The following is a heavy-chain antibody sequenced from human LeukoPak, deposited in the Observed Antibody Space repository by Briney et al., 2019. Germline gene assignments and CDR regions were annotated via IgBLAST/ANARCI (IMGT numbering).Heavy chain of an antibody. CDR2: ISGSGGST. Sequence: GGSLRLSCAASGFTFSSYAMSWVRQAPGKGLEWVSAISGSGGSTYYADSVKGRFTISRDNAKNSLYLQMNSLRAEDTAVYYCARVLDYGDLEPHLDYWGQGTLVTVSS. CDR1: GFTFSSYA. CDR3: ARVLDYGDLEPHLDY. J-gene: IGHJ4*02. D-gene: IGHD4-17*01. V-gene: IGHV3-23*01.